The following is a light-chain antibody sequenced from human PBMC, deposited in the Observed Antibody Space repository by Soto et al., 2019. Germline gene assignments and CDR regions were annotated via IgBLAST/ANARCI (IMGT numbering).Light chain of an antibody. CDR2: GAS. Sequence: EIVLTQSPGTLSLSPGERATLSCRASQSVSSSYLAWYQQKPGQAPRLLIYGASSRATGIPDRFSGSGSGTDFTLTIIRLEPEDFAVYYCQQYGSSPWTFGQGTKV. V-gene: IGKV3-20*01. CDR3: QQYGSSPWT. CDR1: QSVSSSY. J-gene: IGKJ1*01.